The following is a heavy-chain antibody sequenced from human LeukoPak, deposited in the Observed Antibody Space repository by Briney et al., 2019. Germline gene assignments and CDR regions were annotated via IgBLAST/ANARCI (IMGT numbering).Heavy chain of an antibody. J-gene: IGHJ6*03. CDR2: IEQDGSEK. D-gene: IGHD6-6*01. CDR3: ARRQKYSSSSRYYYYYMDV. Sequence: GGSLRLSCAASGFTFSSYWMSWVRQAPGKGLEWVANIEQDGSEKYYVDSVKGRFTISRDNAKNSLYLQMNSLRAEDTAVYYCARRQKYSSSSRYYYYYMDVWGKGTTVTVSS. V-gene: IGHV3-7*01. CDR1: GFTFSSYW.